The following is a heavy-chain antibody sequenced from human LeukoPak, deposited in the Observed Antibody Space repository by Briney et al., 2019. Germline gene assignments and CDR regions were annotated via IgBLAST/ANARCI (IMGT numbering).Heavy chain of an antibody. Sequence: PGRSLRLSCAASGFTFSSYAMHWVRQAPGKGLEWVAVISYDGSNKYYADSVKGRFTISRDNSKNTLYLQMNSLRAEDTAVYYCARGGPQASSPPPYWGQGTLVTVSS. CDR3: ARGGPQASSPPPY. CDR2: ISYDGSNK. J-gene: IGHJ4*02. V-gene: IGHV3-30*04. CDR1: GFTFSSYA.